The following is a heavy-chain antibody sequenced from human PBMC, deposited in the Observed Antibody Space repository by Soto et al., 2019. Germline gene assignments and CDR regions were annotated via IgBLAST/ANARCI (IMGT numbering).Heavy chain of an antibody. V-gene: IGHV3-23*01. J-gene: IGHJ4*02. CDR1: GFTFNTYP. CDR3: AREVDRTVWGSGSFPVP. D-gene: IGHD3-10*01. Sequence: EVQLLESGGGLVQPGGSLRLSCEASGFTFNTYPMTWVRQPPGKGLEWVSAIDGSGGVKYHADAVKGRFTISRDNSRNTLYLQMNSLRAEDTAVYYCAREVDRTVWGSGSFPVPRGQGTLVTVSS. CDR2: IDGSGGVK.